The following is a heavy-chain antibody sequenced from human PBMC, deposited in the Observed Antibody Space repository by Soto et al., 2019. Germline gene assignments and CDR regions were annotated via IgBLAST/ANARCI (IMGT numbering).Heavy chain of an antibody. J-gene: IGHJ4*02. D-gene: IGHD2-15*01. Sequence: SETLSLTCTVSGGSISSSRYYSGWIRPPPGKGLEWIGSIYYSGSTYYNPSLKSRVTISVDTSKNQFSLKLSSVTAADTAVYYCARLHRARTPYFDYWGQGTLVTVSS. V-gene: IGHV4-39*01. CDR1: GGSISSSRYY. CDR3: ARLHRARTPYFDY. CDR2: IYYSGST.